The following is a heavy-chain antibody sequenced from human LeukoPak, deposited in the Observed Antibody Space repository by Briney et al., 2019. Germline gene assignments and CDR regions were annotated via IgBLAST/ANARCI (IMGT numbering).Heavy chain of an antibody. Sequence: GGSLRLSCAASGFTFDDYAMHWVRQAPGKGLEWVSRINSVGSSTSYADSVKGRFTISRDNAKNTLYLQMNSLRAEDTAVYYCARDRGSSCLDVWGKGTTVTVSS. CDR3: ARDRGSSCLDV. J-gene: IGHJ6*04. V-gene: IGHV3-74*01. CDR2: INSVGSST. D-gene: IGHD6-13*01. CDR1: GFTFDDYA.